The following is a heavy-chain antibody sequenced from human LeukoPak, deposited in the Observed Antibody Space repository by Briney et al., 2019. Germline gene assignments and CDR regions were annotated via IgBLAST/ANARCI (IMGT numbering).Heavy chain of an antibody. CDR1: GFTFRNYW. D-gene: IGHD6-6*01. V-gene: IGHV3-74*01. J-gene: IGHJ4*02. CDR3: ATDIGYTISS. CDR2: INGDGTST. Sequence: PGGSLRLSCAASGFTFRNYWMHWVRQAPGKGLVWVSRINGDGTSTSYADSVKGRVTISRDNAKNTLYLQVNSLSPEDAAVYHCATDIGYTISSWGQGTLVTVSS.